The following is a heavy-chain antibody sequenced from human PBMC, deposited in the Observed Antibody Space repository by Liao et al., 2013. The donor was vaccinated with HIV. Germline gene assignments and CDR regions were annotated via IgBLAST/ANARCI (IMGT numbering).Heavy chain of an antibody. CDR3: ARDLTIAVAGTRPSIFGY. J-gene: IGHJ4*02. D-gene: IGHD6-19*01. V-gene: IGHV4-39*07. CDR2: IYYSGST. Sequence: QLQLQESGPGLVKPSETLSLTCTVSGGSISSSGYYWGWIRQPPGKGLEWIGSIYYSGSTYYNPSLKSRVTISVDTSRNQFSLKLSSVTAADTAVYYCARDLTIAVAGTRPSIFGYWGQGTLVTVSS. CDR1: GGSISSSGYY.